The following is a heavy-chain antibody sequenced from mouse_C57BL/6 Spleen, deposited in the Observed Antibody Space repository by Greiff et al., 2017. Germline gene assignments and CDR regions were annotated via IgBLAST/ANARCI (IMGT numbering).Heavy chain of an antibody. J-gene: IGHJ2*01. Sequence: QVQLQQSGAELVRPGASVTLSCKASGYTFTDYEMHWVKQTPVHGLEWIGAIDPETGGTAYNQKFKGKAILPAAKSSSTAYMDLRSLTSEESAVYYCTRRGNRRFDYWGQGTTRTVSS. CDR2: IDPETGGT. CDR1: GYTFTDYE. V-gene: IGHV1-15*01. D-gene: IGHD2-1*01. CDR3: TRRGNRRFDY.